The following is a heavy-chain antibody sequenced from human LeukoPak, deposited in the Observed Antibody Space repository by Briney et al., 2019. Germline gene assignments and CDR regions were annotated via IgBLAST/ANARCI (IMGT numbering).Heavy chain of an antibody. Sequence: GGSLRLSCAASGFIFTSYWMTWVRQAPGKGLEWVANIKQAGSENSYVDSVKGRFTISRDNDKNSLYLQMNSLRVEDTAVYYCARVFRPSLTVFIIRGAFDIWGQGTMVTVSS. V-gene: IGHV3-7*01. J-gene: IGHJ3*02. CDR2: IKQAGSEN. D-gene: IGHD3-3*01. CDR1: GFIFTSYW. CDR3: ARVFRPSLTVFIIRGAFDI.